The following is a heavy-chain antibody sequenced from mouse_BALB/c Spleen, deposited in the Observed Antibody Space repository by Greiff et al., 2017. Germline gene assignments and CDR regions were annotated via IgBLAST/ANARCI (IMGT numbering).Heavy chain of an antibody. D-gene: IGHD6-5*01. Sequence: EVKLVESGGGLVKPGGSLKLSCAASGFTFSDYYMYWVRQTPEKRLEWVATISDGGSYTYYPDSVKGRFTISRDNAKNNLYLQMSSLKSEDTAMYYCARGDGLYYYAMDYWGQGTSVTVSS. CDR1: GFTFSDYY. V-gene: IGHV5-4*02. CDR3: ARGDGLYYYAMDY. J-gene: IGHJ4*01. CDR2: ISDGGSYT.